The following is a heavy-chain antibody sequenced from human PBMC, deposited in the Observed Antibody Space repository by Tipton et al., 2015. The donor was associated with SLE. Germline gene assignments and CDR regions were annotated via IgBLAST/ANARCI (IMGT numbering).Heavy chain of an antibody. D-gene: IGHD3-3*01. Sequence: SLRLSCTASGFTFGDYAMSWVRQAPGKGLEWVGFIRSKAYGGTTEYAASVKGRFTISRDDSKSIAYLQKNSLKTEDTAVYYCTRTIFGVESFDYWGQGTLVTVSS. CDR3: TRTIFGVESFDY. CDR2: IRSKAYGGTT. V-gene: IGHV3-49*04. CDR1: GFTFGDYA. J-gene: IGHJ4*02.